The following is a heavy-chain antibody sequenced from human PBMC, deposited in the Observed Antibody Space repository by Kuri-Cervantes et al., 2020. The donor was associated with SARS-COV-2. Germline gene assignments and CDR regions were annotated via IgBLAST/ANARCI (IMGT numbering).Heavy chain of an antibody. J-gene: IGHJ4*02. Sequence: GGSLRLSCAASGFTFSSYGMHWVRQAPGKGLEWVAVIWYDGSNKYYADSVKGRFTISRDNAKNSLYLQMNSLRAGDTAVYYCVRDGDHWNFDYWGQGTLVIVSS. CDR1: GFTFSSYG. CDR3: VRDGDHWNFDY. D-gene: IGHD1-1*01. CDR2: IWYDGSNK. V-gene: IGHV3-33*01.